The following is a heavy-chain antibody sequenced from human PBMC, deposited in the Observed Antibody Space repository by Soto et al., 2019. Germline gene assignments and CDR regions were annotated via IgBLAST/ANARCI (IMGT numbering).Heavy chain of an antibody. D-gene: IGHD6-13*01. Sequence: QVTVKESGPVLVKPTETLTLTCTVSGFSLSNAGLGVSWIRQPPGKALEWLAHIFSNDEKSYSTSLKSRLTTSTATSKSQVVLTMTNMDPVDTATYYCASTYSTSWYWFDPWGQGTLVTVSS. CDR1: GFSLSNAGLG. CDR2: IFSNDEK. CDR3: ASTYSTSWYWFDP. V-gene: IGHV2-26*04. J-gene: IGHJ5*02.